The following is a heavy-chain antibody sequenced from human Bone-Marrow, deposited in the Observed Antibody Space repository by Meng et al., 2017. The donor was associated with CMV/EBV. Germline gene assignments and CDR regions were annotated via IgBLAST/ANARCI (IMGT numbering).Heavy chain of an antibody. CDR2: IYARGSM. CDR1: GFIVTNNY. CDR3: SVAATPYYYYGMDV. D-gene: IGHD2-15*01. V-gene: IGHV3-53*01. J-gene: IGHJ6*02. Sequence: GESLKISCAASGFIVTNNYMTWVRQAPGKGLEWVSVIYARGSMFYADSVKGRFTVSRDSLKNTVSLQMNSLRAEDTAVYYCSVAATPYYYYGMDVWGQGTTVTVSS.